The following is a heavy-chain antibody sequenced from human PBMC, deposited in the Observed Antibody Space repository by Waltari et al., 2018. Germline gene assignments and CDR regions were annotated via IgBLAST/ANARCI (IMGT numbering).Heavy chain of an antibody. V-gene: IGHV1-24*01. D-gene: IGHD2-15*01. Sequence: QVQLVQSGAEVKKPGASGKVSCRVSGYSLPESALHWVRQSPGKWLEWLGGFDPEYGEAVYAQEFQGRVTMTEDTSKDTAYMELSSLTYEDTAVYYCTRDRVGYCSGGTCYSRWFDPWGQGTLVTVSS. CDR3: TRDRVGYCSGGTCYSRWFDP. CDR2: FDPEYGEA. J-gene: IGHJ5*02. CDR1: GYSLPESA.